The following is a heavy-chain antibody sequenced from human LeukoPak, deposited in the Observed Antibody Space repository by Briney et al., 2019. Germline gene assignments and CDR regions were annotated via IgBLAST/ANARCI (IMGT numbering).Heavy chain of an antibody. CDR3: ARDNLGYCSGGSCCSGYDY. J-gene: IGHJ4*02. CDR2: INTDGSST. D-gene: IGHD2-15*01. Sequence: PGGSLRLSCAASGFTYSTYWMHWVLQAPGKGLVWVLRINTDGSSTNYADSVKGRFTISRDNAKNSLYLQMNSLRAEDTAVYYCARDNLGYCSGGSCCSGYDYWGQGTLVTVSS. CDR1: GFTYSTYW. V-gene: IGHV3-74*01.